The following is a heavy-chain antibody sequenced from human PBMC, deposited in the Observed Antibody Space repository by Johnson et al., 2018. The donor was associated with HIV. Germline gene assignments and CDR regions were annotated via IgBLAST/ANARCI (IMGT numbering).Heavy chain of an antibody. CDR1: GFTVSSNY. Sequence: DVQVVESGGGLVQPGGSLRLSCAASGFTVSSNYMSWVRQAPGKGLEWVSVIYSGGSTYYADSVKGRFTISRDNSKNTLYLQMNSLRAEDTAVYYCARDRRFGDPGAFDIWGQGTMVTVSS. CDR3: ARDRRFGDPGAFDI. CDR2: IYSGGST. V-gene: IGHV3-66*01. J-gene: IGHJ3*02. D-gene: IGHD2-21*02.